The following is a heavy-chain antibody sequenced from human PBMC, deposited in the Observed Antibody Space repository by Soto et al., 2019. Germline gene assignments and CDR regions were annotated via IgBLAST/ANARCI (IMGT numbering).Heavy chain of an antibody. CDR3: AREDLYYYDSSGYYGVDY. V-gene: IGHV3-33*01. J-gene: IGHJ4*02. CDR1: GFTFSSYG. D-gene: IGHD3-22*01. Sequence: GGSLRLSCAASGFTFSSYGMHWVRQAPGKGLEWVAVIWYDGSNKYYADSVKGRFAISRDNSKNTLYLQMNSLRAEDTAVYYCAREDLYYYDSSGYYGVDYWGQGTLVTVSS. CDR2: IWYDGSNK.